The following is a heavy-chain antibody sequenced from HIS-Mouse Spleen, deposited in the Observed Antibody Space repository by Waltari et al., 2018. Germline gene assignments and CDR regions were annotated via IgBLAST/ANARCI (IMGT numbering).Heavy chain of an antibody. CDR1: GGSISSSSYY. CDR2: IYYSGST. J-gene: IGHJ4*02. V-gene: IGHV4-39*07. D-gene: IGHD3-10*01. CDR3: ARGRRYYGSGSYGSFDY. Sequence: QLQLQESGPGLVKPSETLSLTCTVSGGSISSSSYYWGWIRRPQGKGLEWIGSIYYSGSTYYNPSLKSRVTISVDTSKNQFSLKLSSVTAADTAVYYCARGRRYYGSGSYGSFDYWGQGTLVTVSS.